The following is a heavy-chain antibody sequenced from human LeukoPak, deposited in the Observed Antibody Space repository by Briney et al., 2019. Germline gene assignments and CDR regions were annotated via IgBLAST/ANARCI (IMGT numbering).Heavy chain of an antibody. CDR2: IKQDGSEK. CDR1: GFTFSRYW. CDR3: ARGMPTIVY. V-gene: IGHV3-7*02. J-gene: IGHJ4*02. D-gene: IGHD5-24*01. Sequence: PGGSLRLSCAASGFTFSRYWMSWVRQAPGKGREWVANIKQDGSEKYYVDSVKGRLTISRDNAKNSLYLQMNSLRAEDTAVYYCARGMPTIVYWGQGTLVTVSS.